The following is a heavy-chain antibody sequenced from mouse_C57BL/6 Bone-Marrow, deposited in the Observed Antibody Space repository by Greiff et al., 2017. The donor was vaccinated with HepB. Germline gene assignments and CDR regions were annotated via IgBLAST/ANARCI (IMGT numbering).Heavy chain of an antibody. Sequence: VQLQQSGAELMKPGASVKLSCKATGYTFTGYWIEWVKQRPGHGLEWIGEILPGSGSTNYIEKFKGKATFTADTSSNTAYMQLSSLTTEDSAIYYCARSYDYDWFAYWGQGTLVTVSA. J-gene: IGHJ3*01. D-gene: IGHD2-4*01. V-gene: IGHV1-9*01. CDR3: ARSYDYDWFAY. CDR1: GYTFTGYW. CDR2: ILPGSGST.